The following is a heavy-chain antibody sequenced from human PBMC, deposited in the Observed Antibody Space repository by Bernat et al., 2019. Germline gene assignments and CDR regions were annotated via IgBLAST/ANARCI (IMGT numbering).Heavy chain of an antibody. V-gene: IGHV3-30-3*01. CDR1: GFTFSSYA. J-gene: IGHJ4*02. D-gene: IGHD5-18*01. Sequence: QVQLVESGGGVVQPGRSLRLSCAASGFTFSSYAMHWVRQAPGKGLEWVAVISYDGSNKYYADSVKGRFTISRDNSKNTLYLQMNSLRAEDTAVYYCARDDRIQLWLFVGFDYWGQGTLVTVSS. CDR3: ARDDRIQLWLFVGFDY. CDR2: ISYDGSNK.